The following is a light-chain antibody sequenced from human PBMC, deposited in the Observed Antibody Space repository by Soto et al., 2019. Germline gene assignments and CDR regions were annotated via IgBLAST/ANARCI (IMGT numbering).Light chain of an antibody. CDR1: QSVSSY. CDR3: QQRSL. Sequence: EIVLTQSPATLSLSPGERATLSCRASQSVSSYLAWYQQKPGQAPRLLIYDASNRATGIPARFSGSGPGTDFTHTISSLEPEDFAVYYCQQRSLFGGGTKVEIK. J-gene: IGKJ4*01. V-gene: IGKV3D-11*02. CDR2: DAS.